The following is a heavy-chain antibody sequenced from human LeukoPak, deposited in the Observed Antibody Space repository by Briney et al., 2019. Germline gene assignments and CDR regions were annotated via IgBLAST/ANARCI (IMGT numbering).Heavy chain of an antibody. Sequence: PGGSLRLSCAASGFAFSSYAMTWVRQAPGKGLEWVSTISGSGISTYYADSVKGRFTNSRDNSRNMVSLQMNSLRAEDTAVYFCARGGGLDVWGQGATVTVSS. CDR3: ARGGGLDV. CDR2: ISGSGIST. CDR1: GFAFSSYA. D-gene: IGHD3-16*01. V-gene: IGHV3-23*01. J-gene: IGHJ6*02.